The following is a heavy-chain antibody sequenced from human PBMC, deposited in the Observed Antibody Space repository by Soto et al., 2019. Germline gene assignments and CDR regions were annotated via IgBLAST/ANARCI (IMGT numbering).Heavy chain of an antibody. CDR1: GYTFTSYA. CDR2: INAGNGNT. Sequence: ASVKVSCKASGYTFTSYAMHWVRQAPGQRLEWMGWINAGNGNTKYSQKFQGRVTITRDTSASTAYMELSSLRSEDTAVYYCARFRNYGDYVWFDPWGQGTPVTVSS. V-gene: IGHV1-3*01. CDR3: ARFRNYGDYVWFDP. J-gene: IGHJ5*02. D-gene: IGHD4-17*01.